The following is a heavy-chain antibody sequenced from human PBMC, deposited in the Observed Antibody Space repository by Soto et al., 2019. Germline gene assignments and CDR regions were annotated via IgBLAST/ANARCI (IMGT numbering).Heavy chain of an antibody. J-gene: IGHJ4*02. CDR3: AKDRGDYYGSGSSSPHYFDY. Sequence: PGGSLRLSCAASGFTFSSYAMSWVRQAPGKGLEWVSAISGSGGSTYYADSVKGRFTISRDNSKNTLYLQMNSLRAEDTAVYYCAKDRGDYYGSGSSSPHYFDYWGRGTLVTVSS. V-gene: IGHV3-23*01. CDR1: GFTFSSYA. D-gene: IGHD3-10*01. CDR2: ISGSGGST.